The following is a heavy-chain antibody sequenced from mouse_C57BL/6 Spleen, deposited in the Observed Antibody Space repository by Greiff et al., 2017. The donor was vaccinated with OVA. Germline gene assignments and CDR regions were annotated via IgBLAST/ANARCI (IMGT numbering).Heavy chain of an antibody. CDR2: IRSKSNNYAT. CDR3: VRHDLLWWDYAMDY. D-gene: IGHD1-1*02. J-gene: IGHJ4*01. V-gene: IGHV10-1*01. Sequence: EVKLMESGGGLVQPKGSLKLSCAASGFSFNTYAMNWVRQAPGKGLGWVARIRSKSNNYATYYADSVKDRFTISRDDSESMLYLQMNNLKTEDTAMYYCVRHDLLWWDYAMDYWGQGTSVTVSS. CDR1: GFSFNTYA.